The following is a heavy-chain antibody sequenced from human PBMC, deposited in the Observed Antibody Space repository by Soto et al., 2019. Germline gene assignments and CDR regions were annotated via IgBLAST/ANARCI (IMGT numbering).Heavy chain of an antibody. J-gene: IGHJ4*02. Sequence: EVQLVQSGVEVKKPGESLKISCQGSGYRFADWWIGWVRQMPGRGLEWMGFIFPADSNIKYSPSFEGQVTISADNSISTAYLQWSSLKASDSAIYYCARRRWLHNNHFEYWGQGTVVTVSS. CDR2: IFPADSNI. V-gene: IGHV5-51*01. CDR1: GYRFADWW. CDR3: ARRRWLHNNHFEY. D-gene: IGHD5-12*01.